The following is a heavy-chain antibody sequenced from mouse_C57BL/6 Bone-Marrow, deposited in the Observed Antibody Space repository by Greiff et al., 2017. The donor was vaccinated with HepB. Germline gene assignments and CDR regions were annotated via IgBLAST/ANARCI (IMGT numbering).Heavy chain of an antibody. CDR1: GYTFTSYW. Sequence: VQLQQSGAELVKPGASVKLSCKASGYTFTSYWMHWVKQRPGQGLEWIGMIHPNSGSTNYNEKFKSKATLTVDKSSSTAYMQLSSLTSEDSAVYYCARTRVTHWYFDVWGTGTTVTVSS. V-gene: IGHV1-64*01. CDR3: ARTRVTHWYFDV. J-gene: IGHJ1*03. D-gene: IGHD2-2*01. CDR2: IHPNSGST.